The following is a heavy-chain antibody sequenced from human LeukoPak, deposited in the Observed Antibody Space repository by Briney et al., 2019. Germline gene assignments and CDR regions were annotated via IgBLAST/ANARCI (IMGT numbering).Heavy chain of an antibody. J-gene: IGHJ6*02. V-gene: IGHV5-51*01. CDR3: ARAYCGGDCSGRYYYYYGMDV. CDR1: GYSFTSYW. Sequence: GESLKISCKGSGYSFTSYWIGWVRQMPGKGLEWMGIIYPGDSDTRYSPSFQGQVTISADKSISTAYLQWSSLKASDTAMYYCARAYCGGDCSGRYYYYYGMDVWGQGTTVTVSS. D-gene: IGHD2-21*02. CDR2: IYPGDSDT.